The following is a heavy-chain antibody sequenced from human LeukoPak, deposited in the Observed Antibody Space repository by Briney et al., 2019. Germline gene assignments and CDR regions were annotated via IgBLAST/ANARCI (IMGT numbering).Heavy chain of an antibody. J-gene: IGHJ6*02. CDR3: ASTGGLDYGDYFADYGMDV. CDR1: GYTFTSYH. V-gene: IGHV1-46*01. Sequence: GASVKVSCKASGYTFTSYHMHWVRQAPGQGLEWMGKINLSGGSTTYAQKFQGRVTMTRDTSTSTVYMELSSLRSEDTAVYYCASTGGLDYGDYFADYGMDVWGQGTTVTVSS. CDR2: INLSGGST. D-gene: IGHD4-17*01.